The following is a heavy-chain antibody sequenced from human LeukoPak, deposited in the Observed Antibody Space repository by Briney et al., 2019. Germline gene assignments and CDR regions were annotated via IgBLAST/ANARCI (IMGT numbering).Heavy chain of an antibody. D-gene: IGHD6-19*01. CDR3: AREVAGTHFDY. Sequence: SETLSLTCTVSDGSISSYYWTWIRQPPGKGLEWLGYISYTGSTNYSPSLKSRVTISVDTSKNQFSLKLNSVTAADTAVCYCAREVAGTHFDYWGQGTLVTVSS. CDR2: ISYTGST. CDR1: DGSISSYY. J-gene: IGHJ4*02. V-gene: IGHV4-59*01.